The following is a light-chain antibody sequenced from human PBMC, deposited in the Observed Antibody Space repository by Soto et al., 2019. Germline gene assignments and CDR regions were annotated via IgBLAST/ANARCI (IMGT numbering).Light chain of an antibody. CDR1: QSISSW. CDR3: QQYNSYSKT. J-gene: IGKJ4*01. CDR2: KAS. V-gene: IGKV1-5*03. Sequence: DIQMTQSPSTLSASVGDRVTITCRASQSISSWLAWYQQKPGKAPKLLIYKASSLESGVPSRFXXXGSGTXXXXXXXXXQPDDFATYYCQQYNSYSKTFGGGTKVEIK.